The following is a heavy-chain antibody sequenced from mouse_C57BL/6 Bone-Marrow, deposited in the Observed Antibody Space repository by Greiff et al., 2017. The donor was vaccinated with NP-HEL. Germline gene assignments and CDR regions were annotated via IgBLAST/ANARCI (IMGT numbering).Heavy chain of an antibody. D-gene: IGHD1-1*01. Sequence: VQLQQPGAELVKPGASVKMSCKASGYTFTSYWITWVKQRPGQGLEWIGDIYPGSGSTNYNEKFKSKATLTVDTSSSTAYMQPSSLTSGETAVYYCARDRVRGDYYGSNAMDYWGQGTSVTVSA. CDR1: GYTFTSYW. CDR3: ARDRVRGDYYGSNAMDY. CDR2: IYPGSGST. J-gene: IGHJ4*01. V-gene: IGHV1-55*01.